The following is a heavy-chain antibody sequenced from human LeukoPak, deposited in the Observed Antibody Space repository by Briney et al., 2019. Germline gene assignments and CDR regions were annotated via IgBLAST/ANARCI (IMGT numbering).Heavy chain of an antibody. D-gene: IGHD6-19*01. CDR3: ARDSIAVAGLGY. J-gene: IGHJ4*02. Sequence: PSETLSLTCTVSGGSISGYYWSWVRQPPGKGLEWIGYIYYSGSTNYNSSFKSRVTISIDTSKNQFSLKLSSVTAADTAVYYCARDSIAVAGLGYWGQGTLVTVSS. CDR1: GGSISGYY. CDR2: IYYSGST. V-gene: IGHV4-59*12.